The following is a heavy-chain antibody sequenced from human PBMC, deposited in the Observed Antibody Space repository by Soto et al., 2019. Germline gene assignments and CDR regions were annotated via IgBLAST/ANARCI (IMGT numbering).Heavy chain of an antibody. CDR1: GFTFSSYA. J-gene: IGHJ4*02. CDR2: FSGSGGDT. V-gene: IGHV3-23*01. CDR3: AAGTNSDWYTY. Sequence: EVQLLESGGGLVQPGGSLRLSCAASGFTFSSYAMSWVRQTPGKGLEWVSLFSGSGGDTYYADSVKGRLTISRDTSKNTLYLQMNSLGAEDTAVYYCAAGTNSDWYTYWGQGTLVTVSS. D-gene: IGHD1-1*01.